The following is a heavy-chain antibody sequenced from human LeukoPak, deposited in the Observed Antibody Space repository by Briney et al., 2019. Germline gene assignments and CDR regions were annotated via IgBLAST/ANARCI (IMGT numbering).Heavy chain of an antibody. V-gene: IGHV1-18*01. CDR2: ISAYNGNT. D-gene: IGHD3-22*01. CDR1: GYTFTSYG. CDR3: ARSISSGYYYAFDY. Sequence: ASVKVSCKASGYTFTSYGISWVRQAPGQGLEWMGWISAYNGNTNYAQKLQGRVTMTTDTSTSTAYMELRSLRSGDTAVYYCARSISSGYYYAFDYWGQGTLVTVSS. J-gene: IGHJ4*02.